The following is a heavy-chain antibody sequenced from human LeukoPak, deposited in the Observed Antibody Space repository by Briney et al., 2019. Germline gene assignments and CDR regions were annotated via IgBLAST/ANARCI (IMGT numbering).Heavy chain of an antibody. CDR1: ASTFSTYA. CDR3: ARENYYRIGRFDRAYLDD. CDR2: ISAGNGNT. Sequence: GASVKVSCKASASTFSTYAIHWVRQAPGQGLEWMGWISAGNGNTRYSKAFQDRVTITRDTFASTVYMELRGLRSEDMAVYYCARENYYRIGRFDRAYLDDWGQGTLVTVSS. D-gene: IGHD3-10*01. V-gene: IGHV1-3*03. J-gene: IGHJ4*02.